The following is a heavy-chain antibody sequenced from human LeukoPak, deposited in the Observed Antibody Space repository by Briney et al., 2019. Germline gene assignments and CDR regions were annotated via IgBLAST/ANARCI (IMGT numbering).Heavy chain of an antibody. CDR2: ISYDGSNK. Sequence: GGSLRLSCAPSGFTFSSYGMHWVRQAPGKGREWVAVISYDGSNKDYADSVKGRFTISRDNSKNTLYLQMNSLRAEDTAVYYCAKDHRFYDLCSIVGDWGQGTLVTVSS. CDR3: AKDHRFYDLCSIVGD. CDR1: GFTFSSYG. D-gene: IGHD3-3*01. V-gene: IGHV3-30*18. J-gene: IGHJ4*02.